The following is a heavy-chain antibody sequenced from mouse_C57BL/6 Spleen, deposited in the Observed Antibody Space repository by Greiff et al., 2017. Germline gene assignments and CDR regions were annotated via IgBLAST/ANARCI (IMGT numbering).Heavy chain of an antibody. CDR2: IDPSDSYT. CDR3: ARKPLGYGSSYPDY. V-gene: IGHV1-69*01. Sequence: QVQLQQSGAELVMPGASVKLSCKASGYTFTSYWMHWVKQRPGQGLEWIGEIDPSDSYTNYNQKFKGKSTLTVDKSSSTAYMQLSSLTSEDSAVYYCARKPLGYGSSYPDYWGQGTTLTVSS. D-gene: IGHD1-1*01. J-gene: IGHJ2*01. CDR1: GYTFTSYW.